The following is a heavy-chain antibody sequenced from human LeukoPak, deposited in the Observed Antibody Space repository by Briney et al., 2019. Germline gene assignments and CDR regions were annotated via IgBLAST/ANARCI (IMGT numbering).Heavy chain of an antibody. Sequence: GGSLRLSCAASGFTFSSNGMHWVRQAPGKGLEWVAFIRYGGNDERYADSVKGRFTISRDNSKNTLYLQMNSLRAEDTAVYYCARGCGGDCPNAEYFQHWGQGTLVTVSS. J-gene: IGHJ1*01. CDR3: ARGCGGDCPNAEYFQH. D-gene: IGHD2-21*02. CDR2: IRYGGNDE. V-gene: IGHV3-30*02. CDR1: GFTFSSNG.